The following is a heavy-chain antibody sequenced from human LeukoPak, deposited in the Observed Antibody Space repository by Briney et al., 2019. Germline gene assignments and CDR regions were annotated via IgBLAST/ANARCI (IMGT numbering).Heavy chain of an antibody. CDR3: TTNDAFDI. Sequence: GGSLRLSCAASGFTFSNAWMNWVRQAPGKGLEWVGRIKRKPDGGATDYSAPVKGRFTISRDDSKNTLYLQMNSLKTEDTAVYYCTTNDAFDIWGQGTMVIVSS. CDR2: IKRKPDGGAT. V-gene: IGHV3-15*01. J-gene: IGHJ3*02. CDR1: GFTFSNAW.